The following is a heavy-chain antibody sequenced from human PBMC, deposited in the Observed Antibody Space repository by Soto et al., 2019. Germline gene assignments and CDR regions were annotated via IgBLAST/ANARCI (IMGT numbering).Heavy chain of an antibody. Sequence: PGGSLRLSCAASGFTFSSYAMSWVRQAPGKGLEWVSAISGSGGSTYYADSVKGRFTISRDNSKNTLYLQMNSLRAEDTAVYYCAKEDYDILTGYYNGFDPWGQGTLVTVSS. V-gene: IGHV3-23*01. CDR3: AKEDYDILTGYYNGFDP. J-gene: IGHJ5*02. CDR1: GFTFSSYA. D-gene: IGHD3-9*01. CDR2: ISGSGGST.